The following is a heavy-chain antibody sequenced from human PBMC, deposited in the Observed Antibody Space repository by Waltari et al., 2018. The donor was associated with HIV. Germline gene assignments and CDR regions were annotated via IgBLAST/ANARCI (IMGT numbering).Heavy chain of an antibody. CDR2: ISLTSSYI. CDR3: ARDERRCNSGDCYPSDY. Sequence: EVHLVESGGGLVKPGESVRLSCAPPALPFTGYAMTWGRQAPGKGLEWVSAISLTSSYIYYADSVKGRFTISRDNAKNSVYLQMNSLRVEDTAVYYCARDERRCNSGDCYPSDYWGQGTLVTVSS. J-gene: IGHJ4*02. CDR1: ALPFTGYA. V-gene: IGHV3-21*01. D-gene: IGHD2-21*02.